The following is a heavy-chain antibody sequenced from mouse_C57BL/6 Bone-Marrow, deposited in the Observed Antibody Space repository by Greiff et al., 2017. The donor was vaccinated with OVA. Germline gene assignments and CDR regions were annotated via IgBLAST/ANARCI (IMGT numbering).Heavy chain of an antibody. Sequence: EVQLQQSGAELVRPGASVKLSCTASGFNIKDDYMHWVKQRPEQGLEWIGWIDPENGDTEYASKFQGKAPITADPSSNTAYLQLSSLTSEDTAVYYCTVYDGRSYGFDYWGQGTTLTVSS. CDR3: TVYDGRSYGFDY. CDR1: GFNIKDDY. CDR2: IDPENGDT. D-gene: IGHD1-1*01. V-gene: IGHV14-4*01. J-gene: IGHJ2*01.